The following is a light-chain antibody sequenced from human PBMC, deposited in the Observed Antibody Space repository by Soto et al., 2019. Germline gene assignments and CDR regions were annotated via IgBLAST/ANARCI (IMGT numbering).Light chain of an antibody. CDR1: QGIRNS. CDR3: QTYNNVPLT. Sequence: DIPMTQSPSSLSASVGDRVTITCRASQGIRNSLAWYQQKPGKVPKLLISAASTLQSGVPSRFSGSGSGTDFTLTISSLQPEDVATYYCQTYNNVPLTFGPGTKVDIK. CDR2: AAS. J-gene: IGKJ3*01. V-gene: IGKV1-27*01.